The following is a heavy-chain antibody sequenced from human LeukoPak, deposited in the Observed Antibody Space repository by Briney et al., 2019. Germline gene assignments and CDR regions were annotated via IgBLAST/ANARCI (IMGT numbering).Heavy chain of an antibody. CDR2: IYYSGST. J-gene: IGHJ4*02. CDR3: AREEHGGLYDF. D-gene: IGHD4-23*01. V-gene: IGHV4-61*01. CDR1: GGSVSSGSYY. Sequence: SETLSLTCTVSGGSVSSGSYYWSWIRQPPGKGLEWIGYIYYSGSTNYNPSLKSRVTISVDTSKNQFSLKLSSVTAADTAVYYCAREEHGGLYDFWGQGTLVTVSS.